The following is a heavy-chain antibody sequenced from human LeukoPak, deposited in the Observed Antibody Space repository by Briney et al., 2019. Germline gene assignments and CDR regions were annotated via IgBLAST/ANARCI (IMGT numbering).Heavy chain of an antibody. CDR2: ISYDGSDK. J-gene: IGHJ4*02. Sequence: GGSLRLSCAASGFTFSSYAMHWVRQAPGKGLEGVAIISYDGSDKYYADSVKGRFTISRDNSKITLYLQMSTLRAEDTAVYYCSAGPFDYWGQGTLVTVSS. D-gene: IGHD1-1*01. CDR1: GFTFSSYA. CDR3: SAGPFDY. V-gene: IGHV3-30*04.